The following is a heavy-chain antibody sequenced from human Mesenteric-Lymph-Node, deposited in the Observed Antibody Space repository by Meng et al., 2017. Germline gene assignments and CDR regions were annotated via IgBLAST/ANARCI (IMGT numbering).Heavy chain of an antibody. Sequence: GESLKISCAASGFTFSSYAMSWVRQAPGKGLEWVSAISGSGGSTYYADSVKGRFTISRDNSKNTLYLQMNSLRAEDTAVYYCAKVAAVAGKRLYFDYWGQGTLVTVSS. CDR2: ISGSGGST. CDR3: AKVAAVAGKRLYFDY. D-gene: IGHD6-19*01. V-gene: IGHV3-23*01. J-gene: IGHJ4*02. CDR1: GFTFSSYA.